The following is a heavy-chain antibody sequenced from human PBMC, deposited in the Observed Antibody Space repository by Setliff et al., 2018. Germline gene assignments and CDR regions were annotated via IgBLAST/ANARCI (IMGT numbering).Heavy chain of an antibody. V-gene: IGHV4-39*01. CDR2: IYSGGAT. CDR1: GDSMNSGVYY. CDR3: ARTGTYRYFDY. J-gene: IGHJ4*02. Sequence: SETMSLTCKVSGDSMNSGVYYWAWIRQPPGKGMEWIGRIYSGGATYYNSSLKSRVTISVDTSKSQFSLRLNSVTAADTAVYYCARTGTYRYFDYWGRGTLVTVSS. D-gene: IGHD1-1*01.